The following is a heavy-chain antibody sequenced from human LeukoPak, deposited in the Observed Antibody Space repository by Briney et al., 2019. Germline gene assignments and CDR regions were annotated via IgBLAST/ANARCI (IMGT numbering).Heavy chain of an antibody. Sequence: SVRVSCKVSGGTFSSYAINWVRQAPGQGLEWMGRIIPIDAITNYTQKFQGRVTITADKSTNTAYMDLSSLRSGDTAVYYCAPAVYDFWSGYYRNWFGPWGQGTLVTVSS. D-gene: IGHD3-3*01. J-gene: IGHJ5*02. CDR1: GGTFSSYA. V-gene: IGHV1-69*04. CDR2: IIPIDAIT. CDR3: APAVYDFWSGYYRNWFGP.